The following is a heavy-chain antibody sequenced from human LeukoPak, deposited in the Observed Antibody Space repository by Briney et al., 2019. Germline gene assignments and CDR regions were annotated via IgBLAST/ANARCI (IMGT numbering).Heavy chain of an antibody. CDR1: GYTFTDDY. D-gene: IGHD3-10*01. J-gene: IGHJ3*02. V-gene: IGHV1-2*02. CDR2: INVNSGGT. Sequence: ASLKVSCKASGYTFTDDYIHWVRQAPGQGLEWMGWINVNSGGTNYAQKFYARVTMTRDTSITTAYMELSRLRSDDTAVYYCARASWFGELSDAFDIWGQGTMVTVSS. CDR3: ARASWFGELSDAFDI.